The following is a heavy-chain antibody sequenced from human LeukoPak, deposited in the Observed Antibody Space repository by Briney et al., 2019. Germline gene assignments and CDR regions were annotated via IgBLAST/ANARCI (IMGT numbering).Heavy chain of an antibody. Sequence: SETLSLTCALSGGSFSGYFCSWIRQPPGKGLEWIGEITDTGIPNYNPSLKSRVTISVDTSKNQFSLKLTSVTAADAAVYYCASERRSGGYYSGTNNAFDVWGQGTVVTVSS. J-gene: IGHJ3*01. V-gene: IGHV4-34*01. CDR3: ASERRSGGYYSGTNNAFDV. CDR1: GGSFSGYF. D-gene: IGHD3-22*01. CDR2: ITDTGIP.